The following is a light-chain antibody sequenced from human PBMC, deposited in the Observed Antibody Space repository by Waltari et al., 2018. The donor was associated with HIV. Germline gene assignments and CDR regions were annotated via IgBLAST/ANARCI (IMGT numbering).Light chain of an antibody. J-gene: IGLJ2*01. Sequence: QSALTQPASVSGSPGQSITISCTGTSSDVGGYKYVSWYQQHPGKAHKLMIYTVNKRPSGVSNRFSGSKSGSTASLTISGLQAEDEADYYCCSYAGSRTLVFGGGTKLTVL. V-gene: IGLV2-23*02. CDR2: TVN. CDR3: CSYAGSRTLV. CDR1: SSDVGGYKY.